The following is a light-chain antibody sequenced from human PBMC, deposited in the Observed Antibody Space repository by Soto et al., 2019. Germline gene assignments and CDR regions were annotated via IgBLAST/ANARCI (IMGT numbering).Light chain of an antibody. J-gene: IGKJ1*01. CDR2: SAS. V-gene: IGKV1-39*01. Sequence: DIQMTQSPSSLSASVGDRVTITCRASQSISSYLNWYQQKPGKAPKLLIHSASSLQSGVPSRFSGSGSGTDFTLTISSLQPEDFATYYCQQTYSTPWTFGQGTKVEIK. CDR3: QQTYSTPWT. CDR1: QSISSY.